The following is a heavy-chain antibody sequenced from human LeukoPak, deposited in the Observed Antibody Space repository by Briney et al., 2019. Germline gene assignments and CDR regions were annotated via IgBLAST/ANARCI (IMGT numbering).Heavy chain of an antibody. V-gene: IGHV3-23*01. Sequence: GGSLRLSCAASGFPFSSYVMSWVRQTPGKGLQWVSTITDTGDATYYADSVKGRFTISRDNAKNSLYLQMNSLTGEDTALYYCARDGTTNRYNWFDSWGQGTLVTVSS. D-gene: IGHD2-8*01. CDR1: GFPFSSYV. J-gene: IGHJ5*01. CDR3: ARDGTTNRYNWFDS. CDR2: ITDTGDAT.